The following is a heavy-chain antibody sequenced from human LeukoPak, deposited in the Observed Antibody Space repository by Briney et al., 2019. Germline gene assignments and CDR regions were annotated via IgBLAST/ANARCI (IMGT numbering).Heavy chain of an antibody. CDR3: AKDHGGATGYFDY. D-gene: IGHD1-26*01. CDR2: IRYDGSNK. V-gene: IGHV3-30*02. Sequence: GGSLRLSCAASGFTFSSYGMHWVRQAPGKGLEWVAFIRYDGSNKYYADSVKGRFTISRDNSKNKLYLQMNSLRAEDTAVYYCAKDHGGATGYFDYWGQGPLVTVSS. CDR1: GFTFSSYG. J-gene: IGHJ4*02.